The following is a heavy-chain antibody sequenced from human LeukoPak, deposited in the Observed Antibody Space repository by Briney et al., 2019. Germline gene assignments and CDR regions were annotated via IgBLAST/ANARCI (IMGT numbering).Heavy chain of an antibody. CDR3: ATDFDGIDAFDF. CDR2: IDHGGST. J-gene: IGHJ3*01. Sequence: SETLFLTCAVYGESFSGYYWTWIRQPPGKGLEWIGEIDHGGSTNYNPSLESRVSISVERSRNQFYLSLNSVTAADTALYYCATDFDGIDAFDFWGQGTMVTVSS. V-gene: IGHV4-34*01. D-gene: IGHD3-3*01. CDR1: GESFSGYY.